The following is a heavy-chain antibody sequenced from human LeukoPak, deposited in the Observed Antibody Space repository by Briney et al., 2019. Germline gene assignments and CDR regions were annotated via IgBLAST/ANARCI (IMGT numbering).Heavy chain of an antibody. J-gene: IGHJ4*02. D-gene: IGHD3-22*01. Sequence: SETLSLTCAVYGGSFSGNYWSWIRQPPGKGLEWIGEINDSGSTYYSPSLQSRVTISGDTSKNQFSLKLSSVTAADTAVYYCARSPQYFDRLLVGDSRYYFDYWGQGTLVTVSS. CDR2: INDSGST. CDR1: GGSFSGNY. CDR3: ARSPQYFDRLLVGDSRYYFDY. V-gene: IGHV4-34*01.